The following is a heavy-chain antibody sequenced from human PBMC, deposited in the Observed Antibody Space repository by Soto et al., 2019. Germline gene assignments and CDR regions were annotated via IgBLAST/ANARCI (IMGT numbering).Heavy chain of an antibody. Sequence: SETLSLTCTVSGGSISSYYWSWIRQPPGKGLEWIGYIYYSGSTNYNPSLKSRVTISVDTSKNQFSLKLSSVTAAGTAVYYCARGNYYGSGPNNWFDPWGQGTLVTVSA. V-gene: IGHV4-59*01. J-gene: IGHJ5*02. CDR3: ARGNYYGSGPNNWFDP. D-gene: IGHD3-10*01. CDR1: GGSISSYY. CDR2: IYYSGST.